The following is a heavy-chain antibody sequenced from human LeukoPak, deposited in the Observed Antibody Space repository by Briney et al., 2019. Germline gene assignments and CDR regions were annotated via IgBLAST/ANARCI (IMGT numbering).Heavy chain of an antibody. CDR2: ISSSGSTI. CDR3: ARAHYYDSSGLDF. D-gene: IGHD3-22*01. J-gene: IGHJ4*02. Sequence: GGSLRLSCAASGFTFSNYWMHWVRQAPGKGLEWVSYISSSGSTIYYADSLKGRFTISRDNAKNSLYLQMNGLRAEDTAVYYCARAHYYDSSGLDFWGQGTLVTVSS. V-gene: IGHV3-48*04. CDR1: GFTFSNYW.